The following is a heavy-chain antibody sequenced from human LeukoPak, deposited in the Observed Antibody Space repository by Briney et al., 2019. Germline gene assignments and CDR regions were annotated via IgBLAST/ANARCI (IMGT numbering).Heavy chain of an antibody. V-gene: IGHV1-2*02. CDR1: GYTFTGYY. J-gene: IGHJ4*02. CDR2: INPNSGGT. D-gene: IGHD3-10*01. CDR3: ARDSMVRGVIDLYY. Sequence: ASVKVSCKASGYTFTGYYMHWVRQAPGQGLERMGWINPNSGGTNYAQKFQGRVTMTRDTSISTAYMELSRLRSDDTAVYYCARDSMVRGVIDLYYWGQGTLVTVSS.